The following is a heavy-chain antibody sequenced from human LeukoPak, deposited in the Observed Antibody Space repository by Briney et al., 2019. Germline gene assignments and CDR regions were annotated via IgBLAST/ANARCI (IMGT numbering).Heavy chain of an antibody. V-gene: IGHV4-59*01. CDR3: ARSAYDYVWGSYRYYFDY. CDR2: IYYSGST. D-gene: IGHD3-16*02. Sequence: RQPPGKGLEWIGYIYYSGSTNYNPSLKSRVTISVDTSKNQFSLKLSSVTAADTAVYYCARSAYDYVWGSYRYYFDYWGQGTLVTVSS. J-gene: IGHJ4*02.